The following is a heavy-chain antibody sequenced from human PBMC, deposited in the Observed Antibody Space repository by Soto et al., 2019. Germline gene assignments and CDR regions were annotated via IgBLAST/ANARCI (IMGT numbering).Heavy chain of an antibody. Sequence: ASVKVSCKASGYTFTSYGISWVRQAPGQGLEWMGWISAYNGNTNYAQKLQGRVTMTTDTSTSTAYMELRSLRSDDTAVYYCARDGVVVVPAAIGGSYYYYGMDVWGQGTTVTVSS. CDR1: GYTFTSYG. D-gene: IGHD2-2*02. CDR2: ISAYNGNT. J-gene: IGHJ6*02. V-gene: IGHV1-18*01. CDR3: ARDGVVVVPAAIGGSYYYYGMDV.